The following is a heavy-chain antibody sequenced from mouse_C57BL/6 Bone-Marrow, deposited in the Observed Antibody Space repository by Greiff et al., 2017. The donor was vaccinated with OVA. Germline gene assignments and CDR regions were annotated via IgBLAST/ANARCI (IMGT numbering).Heavy chain of an antibody. D-gene: IGHD2-10*01. CDR3: ARAPYPTGFAY. CDR1: GYTFTDYY. V-gene: IGHV1-19*01. CDR2: INPYNGGT. J-gene: IGHJ3*01. Sequence: VQLQQSGPVLVKPGASVKMSCKASGYTFTDYYMNWVKQSHGKSLEWIGVINPYNGGTSYNQKFKGKATLTVDKSSSTAYMELNSLTSEDSAVYYCARAPYPTGFAYWGQGTLVTVSA.